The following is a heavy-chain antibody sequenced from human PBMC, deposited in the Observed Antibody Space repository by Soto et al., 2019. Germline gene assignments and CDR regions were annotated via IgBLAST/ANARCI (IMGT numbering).Heavy chain of an antibody. CDR1: GFIFTSSS. CDR3: AKDSGDPSGYYPY. Sequence: SVKVSCKASGFIFTSSSVQWVRQARGQRLEWIGWITVGTGNTNYAQKFQGRVTITADESTSTAYMELSSLRAEDTAVYYCAKDSGDPSGYYPYWGQGTLVTVSS. J-gene: IGHJ4*01. D-gene: IGHD3-22*01. V-gene: IGHV1-58*01. CDR2: ITVGTGNT.